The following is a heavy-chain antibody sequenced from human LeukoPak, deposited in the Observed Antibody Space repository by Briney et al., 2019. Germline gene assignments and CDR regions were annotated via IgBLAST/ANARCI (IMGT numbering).Heavy chain of an antibody. D-gene: IGHD3-10*01. CDR1: GGSFSGYY. CDR3: ARGYYYGSGSRPNWFDP. Sequence: SVTLSHTCAVYGGSFSGYYWSWIRQPPGKGLEWIGEINHSGSTNYNPSLKSRVTISVDTSKNQFSLKLSSVTAADTAVYYCARGYYYGSGSRPNWFDPWGQGTLVTVSS. J-gene: IGHJ5*02. CDR2: INHSGST. V-gene: IGHV4-34*01.